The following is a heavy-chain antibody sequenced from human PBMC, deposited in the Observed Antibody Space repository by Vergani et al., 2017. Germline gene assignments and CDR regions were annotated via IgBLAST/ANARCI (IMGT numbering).Heavy chain of an antibody. V-gene: IGHV1-18*01. J-gene: IGHJ4*02. CDR2: ISAYNGNT. CDR3: ARDRDIVVVVAATHYFDY. D-gene: IGHD2-15*01. Sequence: QVQLVQSGAEVKKPGSSVKVSCKASGGTFSSYAISWVRQAPGQGLEWMGGISAYNGNTNYAQKLQGRVTMTTDTSTSTAYMELRSLRSDDTAVYYCARDRDIVVVVAATHYFDYWGQGTLVTVSS. CDR1: GGTFSSYA.